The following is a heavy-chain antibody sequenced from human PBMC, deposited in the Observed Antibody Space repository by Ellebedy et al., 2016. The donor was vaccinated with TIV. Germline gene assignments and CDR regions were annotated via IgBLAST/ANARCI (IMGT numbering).Heavy chain of an antibody. J-gene: IGHJ4*02. V-gene: IGHV3-23*01. CDR3: AKDQERIVPTSGYFDY. D-gene: IGHD5-12*01. CDR2: ISGSGLST. CDR1: GFTFSSYG. Sequence: GESLKISCAASGFTFSSYGMRWVRQAPGKGLEWVSAISGSGLSTYYADSVKGRSTVSRDNSKNTLYLQMNGLRADDTAVYYCAKDQERIVPTSGYFDYWGQGTLVTVSS.